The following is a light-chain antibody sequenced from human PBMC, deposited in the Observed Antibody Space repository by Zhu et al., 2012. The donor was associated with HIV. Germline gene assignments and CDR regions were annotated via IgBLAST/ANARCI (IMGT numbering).Light chain of an antibody. CDR1: QSISSNY. Sequence: VLTQSPDTLSLSPGETATLSCRASQSISSNYLAWFQKKLGQPPRLLTYGASTRATGIPDRFSGSGSGTDFTLTISRLEPEDFAVYYCQQYGRSPLTFGGGTRVEIK. CDR2: GAS. CDR3: QQYGRSPLT. V-gene: IGKV3-20*01. J-gene: IGKJ4*01.